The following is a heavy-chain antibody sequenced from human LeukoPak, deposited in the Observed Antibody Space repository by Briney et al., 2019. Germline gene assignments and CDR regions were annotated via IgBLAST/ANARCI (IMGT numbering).Heavy chain of an antibody. Sequence: GGSLRLSCAASGFTFDDYAMHWVRQAPGKGLEGGSGISWNSGSIGYADSVKGRFTISRDNAKNSLYLKMNSLRAEDTALYYCAKDIVGALDYWGQGTLVTVSS. CDR2: ISWNSGSI. V-gene: IGHV3-9*01. D-gene: IGHD1-26*01. J-gene: IGHJ4*02. CDR1: GFTFDDYA. CDR3: AKDIVGALDY.